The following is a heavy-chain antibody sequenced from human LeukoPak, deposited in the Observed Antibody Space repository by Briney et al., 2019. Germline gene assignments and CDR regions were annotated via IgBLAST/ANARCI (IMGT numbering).Heavy chain of an antibody. D-gene: IGHD1-26*01. CDR3: ARVIGGAIDH. CDR1: GFTFSLYS. Sequence: PGGSLTLSCAASGFTFSLYSMTWVRQPPGKGLEWVDNIAPDGSTQNYVDSLEGRFTISRDNPKNSLYLQMHSLRAEDAAVYYCARVIGGAIDHWGQGTLVTVSS. V-gene: IGHV3-7*01. CDR2: IAPDGSTQ. J-gene: IGHJ4*02.